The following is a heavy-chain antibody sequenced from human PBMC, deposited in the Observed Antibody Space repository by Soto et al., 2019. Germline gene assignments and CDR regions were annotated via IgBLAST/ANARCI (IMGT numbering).Heavy chain of an antibody. J-gene: IGHJ6*02. CDR1: GGSISSCY. D-gene: IGHD2-8*01. CDR2: IYTSGST. V-gene: IGHV4-4*07. CDR3: ARAGLMVYARGGYYYGMDV. Sequence: SETLSLTCTVSGGSISSCYWSWIRQPAGKGLEWIGRIYTSGSTNYNPSLKSRVTMSVDTSKNQFSLKLSSVTAADTAVYYCARAGLMVYARGGYYYGMDVWGQGTTVTVSS.